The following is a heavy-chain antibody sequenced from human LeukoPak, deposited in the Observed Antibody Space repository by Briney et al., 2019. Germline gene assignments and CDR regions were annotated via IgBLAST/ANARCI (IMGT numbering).Heavy chain of an antibody. CDR2: ILNTGSP. J-gene: IGHJ2*01. Sequence: SETLSLTCTVSGASISSYYWGWIRQPPGKGLEWIGYILNTGSPNYNPSLKSRVTISIDTSKNQFSLKLTSVTAADTAVYYCARDKALRNWYFDLWGRGTLATVSS. V-gene: IGHV4-59*01. CDR1: GASISSYY. CDR3: ARDKALRNWYFDL.